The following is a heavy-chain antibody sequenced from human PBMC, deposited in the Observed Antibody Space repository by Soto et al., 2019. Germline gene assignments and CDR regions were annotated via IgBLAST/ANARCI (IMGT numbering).Heavy chain of an antibody. D-gene: IGHD6-13*01. Sequence: GESLKISCAASGFTFSSYAMSWVRQAPGKGLEWVSAISGSGGSTYYADSVKGRFTISRDNSKNTLYLQMNSLRAEDTAVYYCAKDLEGGSSSWSYNPWGQGALVTVSS. CDR2: ISGSGGST. V-gene: IGHV3-23*01. J-gene: IGHJ5*02. CDR1: GFTFSSYA. CDR3: AKDLEGGSSSWSYNP.